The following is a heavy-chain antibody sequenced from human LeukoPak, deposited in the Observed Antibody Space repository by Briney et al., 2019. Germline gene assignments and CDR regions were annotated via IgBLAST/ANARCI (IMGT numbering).Heavy chain of an antibody. CDR3: TRDLQRRSSGWLTAAAGDY. D-gene: IGHD6-19*01. J-gene: IGHJ4*02. V-gene: IGHV1-46*01. CDR1: GYTFTSYY. CDR2: INPSGGST. Sequence: GASVKVSCKASGYTFTSYYMHWVRQAPGQGLEWMGIINPSGGSTSYAQKFQGRVTMTTDTSTSTAYMELRSLRSDDTAVYYCTRDLQRRSSGWLTAAAGDYWGQGTLVTVSS.